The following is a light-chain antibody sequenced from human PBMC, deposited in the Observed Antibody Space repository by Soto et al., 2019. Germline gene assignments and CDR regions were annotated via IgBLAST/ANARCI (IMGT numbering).Light chain of an antibody. J-gene: IGLJ2*01. CDR3: SSYTMTTLVV. CDR1: SSDIGAYNR. CDR2: DVS. Sequence: QSALTQPAFVSGSPGQSITISCTGTSSDIGAYNRVSWYQQYPGKAPKLLIYDVSIRPSGVSNHFSGSKSGNAASLTISGLRAEDEADYYCSSYTMTTLVVFGGGTKVTVL. V-gene: IGLV2-14*01.